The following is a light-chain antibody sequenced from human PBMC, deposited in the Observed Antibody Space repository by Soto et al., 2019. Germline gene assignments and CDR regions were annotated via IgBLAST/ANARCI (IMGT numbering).Light chain of an antibody. CDR2: WAS. J-gene: IGKJ2*01. CDR3: QQYYSTPYT. Sequence: DIVMTQSPDSLAVSLGERATINCKSSQSVLYSSNNKNYLAWYQQKQGQPPKLLIYWASTRESGVPDRFSGSGSGTDFTLTIGSLQAEDVAVYYCQQYYSTPYTFGQGTELEIK. CDR1: QSVLYSSNNKNY. V-gene: IGKV4-1*01.